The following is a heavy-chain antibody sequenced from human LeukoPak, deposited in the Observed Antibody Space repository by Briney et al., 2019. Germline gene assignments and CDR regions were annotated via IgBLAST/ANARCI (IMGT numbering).Heavy chain of an antibody. J-gene: IGHJ4*02. CDR1: GYTFTGYY. V-gene: IGHV1-2*06. Sequence: GASVKVSCKASGYTFTGYYMHWVRQAPGQGLEWMGRINPNSGGTNYAQKLQGRVTMTTDTSTSTAYMELRSLRSDDTAVYYCARRSSSGWSDIDYWGQGTLSPSPQ. D-gene: IGHD6-19*01. CDR2: INPNSGGT. CDR3: ARRSSSGWSDIDY.